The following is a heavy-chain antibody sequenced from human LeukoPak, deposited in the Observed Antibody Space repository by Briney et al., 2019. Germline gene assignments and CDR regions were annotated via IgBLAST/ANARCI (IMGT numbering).Heavy chain of an antibody. J-gene: IGHJ4*02. Sequence: GGSLRLSCAASGFTFSDYAMNWVRQAPGKGLEWDSTISQGTYYVDSVKGRFTISRDNSKNTLYLQMHSLRAGDTAVYYCASSWTIAVAGRKYYFQYWGQGTLVTVSS. CDR2: ISQGT. CDR3: ASSWTIAVAGRKYYFQY. CDR1: GFTFSDYA. V-gene: IGHV3-23*01. D-gene: IGHD6-19*01.